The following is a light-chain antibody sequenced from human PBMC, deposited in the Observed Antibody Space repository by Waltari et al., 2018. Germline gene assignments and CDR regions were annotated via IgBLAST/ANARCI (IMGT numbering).Light chain of an antibody. Sequence: DIQVTQSPSSLSASVGDRVTITCRASQDIINYLAWFQQKPGKPPKSLIYSASSRHRGVSDRFSGSGSGTEFTLTITSLQPEDVATYYCQQYSSFPLTFGPGTKVGIK. J-gene: IGKJ3*01. CDR3: QQYSSFPLT. CDR1: QDIINY. V-gene: IGKV1-16*01. CDR2: SAS.